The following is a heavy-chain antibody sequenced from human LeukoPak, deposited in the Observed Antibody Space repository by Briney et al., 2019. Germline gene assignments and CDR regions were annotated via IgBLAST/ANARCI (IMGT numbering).Heavy chain of an antibody. CDR3: AKEGFDY. J-gene: IGHJ4*02. Sequence: PGGSLRLSCAASGFTFRNSAMSWVRQAPGKGLEWVSTFTGGDGSAYYADSVKCRFTISRDNSKNTLYLQMNSLRAEDTALYYCAKEGFDYWGQGTLVTVSS. V-gene: IGHV3-23*01. CDR1: GFTFRNSA. CDR2: FTGGDGSA.